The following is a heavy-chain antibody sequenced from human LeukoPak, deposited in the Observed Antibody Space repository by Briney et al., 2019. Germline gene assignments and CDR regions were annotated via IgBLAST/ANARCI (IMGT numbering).Heavy chain of an antibody. CDR3: ARVGDDYNEYVDY. CDR1: GFTFSDYY. V-gene: IGHV3-11*04. CDR2: ISSSTMTI. J-gene: IGHJ4*02. D-gene: IGHD5-24*01. Sequence: GGSLRLSCAASGFTFSDYYMSWIRQAPGKGLEWISYISSSTMTIHYADSVKGRFTISRDNAKNSLLLQMNSLRAEDSAVYYCARVGDDYNEYVDYWGQGTLVTVSS.